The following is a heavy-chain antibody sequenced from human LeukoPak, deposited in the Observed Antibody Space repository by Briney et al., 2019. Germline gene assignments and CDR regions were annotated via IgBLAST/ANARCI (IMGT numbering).Heavy chain of an antibody. Sequence: PSQTLSLTCAVSGGPISRGGYSRSWIRQPPGKGLEWIGYIYYSGSTYYNPSLKSRVTISVDTSKNQFSLKLSSVTAADTAVYYCAREKTDSSGYSFKYYFDYWGQGTLVTVSS. D-gene: IGHD3-22*01. CDR3: AREKTDSSGYSFKYYFDY. J-gene: IGHJ4*02. CDR2: IYYSGST. CDR1: GGPISRGGYS. V-gene: IGHV4-30-4*07.